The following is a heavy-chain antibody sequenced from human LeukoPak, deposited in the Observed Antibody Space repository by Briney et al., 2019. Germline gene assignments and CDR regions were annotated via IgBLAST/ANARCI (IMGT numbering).Heavy chain of an antibody. Sequence: GGSLRLSCAASEFTFSSYAMSWVRQAPGKGLEWVSAISGSGGSTYYADSVKGRFTISRDNSKNTLYLQMNSLRAEDTAVYYCAKAGGETTVTTKSAYDYWGQGTLVTVSS. CDR1: EFTFSSYA. V-gene: IGHV3-23*01. CDR3: AKAGGETTVTTKSAYDY. CDR2: ISGSGGST. D-gene: IGHD4-17*01. J-gene: IGHJ4*02.